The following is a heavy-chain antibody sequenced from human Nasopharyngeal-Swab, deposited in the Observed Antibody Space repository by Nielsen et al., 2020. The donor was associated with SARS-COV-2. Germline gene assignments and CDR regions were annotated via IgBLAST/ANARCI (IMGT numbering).Heavy chain of an antibody. CDR2: ISSSSSYI. Sequence: ESLKISCAASGFTFSSYSMNWVRQAPGKGLEWVSSISSSSSYIYYADSVKDQFTISRDNAKNSLYLQMNSLRAEDTAVYYCARDLSGTTVLLGYYYYGMDVWGQGTTVTVSS. CDR3: ARDLSGTTVLLGYYYYGMDV. CDR1: GFTFSSYS. V-gene: IGHV3-21*01. D-gene: IGHD1-7*01. J-gene: IGHJ6*02.